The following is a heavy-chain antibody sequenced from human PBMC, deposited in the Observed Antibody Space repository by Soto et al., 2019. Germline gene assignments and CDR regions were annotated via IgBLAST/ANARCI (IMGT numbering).Heavy chain of an antibody. CDR2: IYNSGST. Sequence: QLQLQESGSRLVKPSQTLSLTCAVSGGSISRAGYSWSWIRQSPGKGLEWIGYIYNSGSTFYNPSHKSRLTISVDRSKNQSSLQLNSLTAADTDVYYCASSRMVTTYFDYWGQGTLVTVSS. J-gene: IGHJ4*02. CDR1: GGSISRAGYS. D-gene: IGHD2-21*02. V-gene: IGHV4-30-2*06. CDR3: ASSRMVTTYFDY.